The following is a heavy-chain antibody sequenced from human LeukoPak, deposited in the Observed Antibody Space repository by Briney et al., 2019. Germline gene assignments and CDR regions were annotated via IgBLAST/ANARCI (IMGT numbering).Heavy chain of an antibody. CDR2: LSGDGSTP. V-gene: IGHV3-23*01. D-gene: IGHD2-2*01. Sequence: GGSLRLSCAAPGFTFSSYAMNWVRQAPGKGREWVSTLSGDGSTPYYADSVKGRFTISRDNSKNTLFLQMNSPRAEDTAVYYCAKRGFCPSSCNFDYWGQGTLVAVSS. CDR1: GFTFSSYA. J-gene: IGHJ4*02. CDR3: AKRGFCPSSCNFDY.